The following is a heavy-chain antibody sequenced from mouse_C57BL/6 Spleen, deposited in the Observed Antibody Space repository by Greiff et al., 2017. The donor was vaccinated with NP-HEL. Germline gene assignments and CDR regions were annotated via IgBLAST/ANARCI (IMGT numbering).Heavy chain of an antibody. CDR3: ARGAYYSNYLPYYAMDY. CDR1: GYAFSSYW. Sequence: QVQLQQSGAELVKPGASVKISCKASGYAFSSYWMNWVKQRPGKGLEWIGQIYPGDGDTNYNGKFKGKATLTADKSSSTAYMQRSSLTSEDSAVYFWARGAYYSNYLPYYAMDYWGQGTSVTVSS. CDR2: IYPGDGDT. D-gene: IGHD2-5*01. V-gene: IGHV1-80*01. J-gene: IGHJ4*01.